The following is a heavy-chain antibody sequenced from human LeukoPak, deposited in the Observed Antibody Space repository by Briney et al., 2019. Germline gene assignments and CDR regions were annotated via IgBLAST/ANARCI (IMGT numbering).Heavy chain of an antibody. CDR3: ARGYCSGGRCLSDNDY. J-gene: IGHJ4*02. Sequence: GASVKVSCKASGYTFTSHALNWVRQAPGQGLEWMGWIITNTGNPTYAQGFTGRFVFSLDTSVSTAYLQISSLKAEDTAVYYCARGYCSGGRCLSDNDYWGQGTLVTVSS. D-gene: IGHD2-15*01. V-gene: IGHV7-4-1*02. CDR1: GYTFTSHA. CDR2: IITNTGNP.